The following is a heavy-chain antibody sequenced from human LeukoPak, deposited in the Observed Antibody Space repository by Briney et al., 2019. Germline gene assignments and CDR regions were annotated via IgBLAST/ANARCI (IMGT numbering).Heavy chain of an antibody. CDR3: ARDPSYCGGDCYSV. Sequence: SVKVSCKASGGTFSSYAISWVRQAPGQGLEWMGGIIPIFGTANYAQKFQGRVTTTTDESTSTAYMELSSLRSEDTAVYYCARDPSYCGGDCYSVWGQGTLVTVSS. J-gene: IGHJ4*02. D-gene: IGHD2-21*02. CDR1: GGTFSSYA. V-gene: IGHV1-69*05. CDR2: IIPIFGTA.